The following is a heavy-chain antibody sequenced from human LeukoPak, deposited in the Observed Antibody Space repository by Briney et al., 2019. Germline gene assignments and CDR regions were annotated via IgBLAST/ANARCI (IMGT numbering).Heavy chain of an antibody. CDR2: IYYSGST. CDR1: GGSISSSSYY. Sequence: SETLSLTCTVSGGSISSSSYYWGWIRQPPGKGLEWIGSIYYSGSTYYNPSLKSRVTISVDTSKNQFSLKLSSVTAADTAVYYCARAVEGYYYYMDVWGKGATVTVSS. CDR3: ARAVEGYYYYMDV. J-gene: IGHJ6*03. V-gene: IGHV4-39*01.